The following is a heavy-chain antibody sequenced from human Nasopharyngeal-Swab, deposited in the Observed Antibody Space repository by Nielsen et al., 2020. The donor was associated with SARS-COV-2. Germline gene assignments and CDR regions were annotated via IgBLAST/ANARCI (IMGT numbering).Heavy chain of an antibody. CDR3: ARGSLTGYTRYYYYGLDV. Sequence: WVRQAPGQGLEWMGWIRASNGNTDYAQKLQDRVTMTTDTSTSTAYMELRSLRSDDMAVYYCARGSLTGYTRYYYYGLDVWGQGTTVTVSS. J-gene: IGHJ6*02. D-gene: IGHD3-9*01. CDR2: IRASNGNT. V-gene: IGHV1-18*03.